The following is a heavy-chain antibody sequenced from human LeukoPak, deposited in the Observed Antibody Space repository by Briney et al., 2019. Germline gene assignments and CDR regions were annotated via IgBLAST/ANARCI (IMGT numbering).Heavy chain of an antibody. CDR3: AGTVTSLGYFDY. V-gene: IGHV4-59*08. Sequence: SETLSLTCTVSGGSISSYYWSWIRQPPGKGLEWIGYIYYSGSTNYNPSLKSRVTISVDTSKNQFSLKLSSVTAADTAVYYCAGTVTSLGYFDYWGQGTLVTVSS. J-gene: IGHJ4*02. CDR2: IYYSGST. D-gene: IGHD4-17*01. CDR1: GGSISSYY.